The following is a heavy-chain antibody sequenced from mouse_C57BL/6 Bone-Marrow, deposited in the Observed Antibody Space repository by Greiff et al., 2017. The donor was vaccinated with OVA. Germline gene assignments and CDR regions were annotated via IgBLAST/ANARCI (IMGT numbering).Heavy chain of an antibody. CDR1: GFTFSSYA. V-gene: IGHV5-4*01. Sequence: EVQLVESGGGLVKPGGSLKLSCAASGFTFSSYAMSWVRQTPEKRLEGVATISDGGSYTSYPDNVKGRFTISRDNANTNLYLQMSHLKSEDTAMYYCARDRGGSSWFAYWGQGTLVTVSA. CDR2: ISDGGSYT. J-gene: IGHJ3*01. D-gene: IGHD1-1*01. CDR3: ARDRGGSSWFAY.